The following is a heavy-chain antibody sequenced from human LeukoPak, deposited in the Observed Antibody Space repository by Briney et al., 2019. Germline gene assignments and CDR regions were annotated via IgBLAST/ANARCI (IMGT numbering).Heavy chain of an antibody. D-gene: IGHD4-23*01. Sequence: ASVKVSCKASGYTFTGYYMHWVRQAPGQGLEWMGWINPNSGGTNYAQKFQGRVTMARDTSISTAYMELSSLRSEDTAVYYCARDHSHSGNTATNWFDPWGQGTLVTVSS. J-gene: IGHJ5*02. CDR1: GYTFTGYY. CDR3: ARDHSHSGNTATNWFDP. V-gene: IGHV1-2*02. CDR2: INPNSGGT.